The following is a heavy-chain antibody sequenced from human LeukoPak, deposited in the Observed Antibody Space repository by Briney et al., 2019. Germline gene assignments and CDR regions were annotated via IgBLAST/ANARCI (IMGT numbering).Heavy chain of an antibody. Sequence: PSETLSLTCTVSGDSISSGGYYWTWVRQHPGKGLEWIGYICYSGSTYYNPSLKSRVTISVDTSKNQFSLKLSSVTAADTAVYYCAALLGDGSIDYWGQGTLVTVSS. V-gene: IGHV4-31*03. CDR2: ICYSGST. J-gene: IGHJ4*02. CDR1: GDSISSGGYY. CDR3: AALLGDGSIDY. D-gene: IGHD2-21*02.